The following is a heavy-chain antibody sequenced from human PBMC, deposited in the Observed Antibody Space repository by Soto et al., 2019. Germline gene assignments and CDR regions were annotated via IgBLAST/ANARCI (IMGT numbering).Heavy chain of an antibody. CDR1: GGSISSYY. V-gene: IGHV4-59*01. D-gene: IGHD6-6*01. CDR3: ARTEPRIAASREDYGVDV. CDR2: IYYSGST. J-gene: IGHJ6*01. Sequence: SETLSLTCTVSGGSISSYYWSWIRQPPGKGLEWIGYIYYSGSTNYNPSLKSRVTISVDTSKNQFSLKLSSVTAADTAVYYCARTEPRIAASREDYGVDVWGQGTTVTVSS.